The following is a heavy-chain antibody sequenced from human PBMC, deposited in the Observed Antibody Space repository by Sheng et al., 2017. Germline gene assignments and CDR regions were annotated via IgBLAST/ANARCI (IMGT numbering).Heavy chain of an antibody. Sequence: QLQLQESGPGLVKPSETLSLTCTVSGGSISSSSYYWGWIRQPPGKGLEWIGTIYYSGSTYYNPSLKSRVTISVDTSKNQFSLKLSSVTAADTAVYYCGREVSGAGPDYWGQERWVTVSS. CDR3: GREVSGAGPDY. D-gene: IGHD6-13*01. V-gene: IGHV4-39*07. CDR1: GGSISSSSYY. CDR2: IYYSGST. J-gene: IGHJ4*02.